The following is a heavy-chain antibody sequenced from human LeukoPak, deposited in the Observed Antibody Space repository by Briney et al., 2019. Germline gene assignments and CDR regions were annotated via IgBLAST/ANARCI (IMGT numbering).Heavy chain of an antibody. V-gene: IGHV1-58*02. CDR2: IVVGSGNT. Sequence: GASVKVSCKASGFTFTSSAMQWVRQAREQRLEWIGWIVVGSGNTNYAQKFQERVTITWDMSTSTAYMELSSLRSEDTAVYYCAAPPSLDWGIDSSGYNTRYYYYGMDVWGQGTTVTVSS. CDR1: GFTFTSSA. D-gene: IGHD3-22*01. CDR3: AAPPSLDWGIDSSGYNTRYYYYGMDV. J-gene: IGHJ6*02.